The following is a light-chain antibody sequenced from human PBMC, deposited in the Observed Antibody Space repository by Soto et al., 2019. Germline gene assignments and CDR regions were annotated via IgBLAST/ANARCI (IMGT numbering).Light chain of an antibody. V-gene: IGKV3-15*01. J-gene: IGKJ5*01. CDR2: EAS. Sequence: ETVMTQSPAALSVSPGERATLSCRASQSVSSNVAWYQQKPGQAPRLLIYEASTRAAGIPDRFSGSGSGTEFTLTIISLQYADFAVYYCQQYNNWPPVTFGQGTRLDIK. CDR3: QQYNNWPPVT. CDR1: QSVSSN.